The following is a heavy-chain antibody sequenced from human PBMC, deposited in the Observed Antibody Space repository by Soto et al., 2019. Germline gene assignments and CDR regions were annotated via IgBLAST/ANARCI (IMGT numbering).Heavy chain of an antibody. Sequence: QVQLQQWGAGLLKPSETLSLTCAVYGGSFSGYYWSWIRQRPGKGLEWIGEINHSGSTNYNPSLKSRVTISVDTSKNQFSLKLSSVTAADTAVYYCARGSLRYYYYYYGMDVWGQGTTVTVSS. CDR1: GGSFSGYY. V-gene: IGHV4-34*01. CDR2: INHSGST. CDR3: ARGSLRYYYYYYGMDV. J-gene: IGHJ6*02.